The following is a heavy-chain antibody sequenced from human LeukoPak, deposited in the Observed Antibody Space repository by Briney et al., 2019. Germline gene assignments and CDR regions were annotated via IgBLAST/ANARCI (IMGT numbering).Heavy chain of an antibody. CDR2: IIPIFGTA. V-gene: IGHV1-69*13. CDR3: AREYSSSSGGRDYYYYYYMDV. J-gene: IGHJ6*03. D-gene: IGHD6-6*01. Sequence: SVKVSCKASGGTFSSYAISWVRQAPGQGLEWMGGIIPIFGTANYAQKFQGRVTITADESTSTAYMELSSLRSEDTAVYYCAREYSSSSGGRDYYYYYYMDVWGKGTTVTVSS. CDR1: GGTFSSYA.